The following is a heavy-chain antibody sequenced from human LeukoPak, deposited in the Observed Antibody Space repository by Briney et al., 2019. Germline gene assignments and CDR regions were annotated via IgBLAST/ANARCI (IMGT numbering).Heavy chain of an antibody. CDR2: ISDSGST. V-gene: IGHV4-59*11. Sequence: SETLSLTCVVSGGSLSTHHWSWIRQSPGRGLGWIGYISDSGSTNYNPSLKSRVTISVDTSKIQFSLMLSSVTAADTAVYYCARGYDSSAYYPFNYWGQGTLVTVSS. J-gene: IGHJ4*02. CDR1: GGSLSTHH. D-gene: IGHD3-22*01. CDR3: ARGYDSSAYYPFNY.